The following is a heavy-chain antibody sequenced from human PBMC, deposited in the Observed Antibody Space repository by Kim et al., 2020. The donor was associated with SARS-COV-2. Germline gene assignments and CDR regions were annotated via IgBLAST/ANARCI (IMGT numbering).Heavy chain of an antibody. V-gene: IGHV1-24*01. Sequence: ASVKVSCKVSGYTLTELSMHWVRQAPGKGLEWMGGFDPEDGETIYAQKFQGRVTMTEDTSTDTAYMELSSLRSEDTAVYYCATASGQDIVVVPAAMRSYYGMDFWGQGTTVTVSS. CDR2: FDPEDGET. D-gene: IGHD2-2*01. CDR1: GYTLTELS. J-gene: IGHJ6*02. CDR3: ATASGQDIVVVPAAMRSYYGMDF.